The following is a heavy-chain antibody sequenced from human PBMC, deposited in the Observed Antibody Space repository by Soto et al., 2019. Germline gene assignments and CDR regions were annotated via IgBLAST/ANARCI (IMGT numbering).Heavy chain of an antibody. CDR2: IFWDDDK. Sequence: SGPTLVNPTQTLTLTCSFSGFSLSTSGMGVGWIRQPPEKALEWLALIFWDDDKRYNPSLKSRLTITKDTSENQVVLTLTNTDPVDTATYYCAHIYTATGGHFDYWGQGTLVTVS. D-gene: IGHD2-8*02. V-gene: IGHV2-5*02. J-gene: IGHJ4*02. CDR3: AHIYTATGGHFDY. CDR1: GFSLSTSGMG.